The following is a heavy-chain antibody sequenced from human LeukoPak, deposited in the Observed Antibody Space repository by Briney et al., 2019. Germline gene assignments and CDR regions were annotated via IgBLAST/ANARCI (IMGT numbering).Heavy chain of an antibody. J-gene: IGHJ3*02. V-gene: IGHV4-59*01. CDR1: GGSISSYY. CDR2: IYYSGST. D-gene: IGHD3-22*01. CDR3: ARAMIDDAFDI. Sequence: PSETLSLTCTVSGGSISSYYWSWIRQPPGEELEWIGYIYYSGSTNYNPSLKSRVTISVDTSKNQFSLKLSSVTAADTAVYYCARAMIDDAFDIWGQGTMVTVSS.